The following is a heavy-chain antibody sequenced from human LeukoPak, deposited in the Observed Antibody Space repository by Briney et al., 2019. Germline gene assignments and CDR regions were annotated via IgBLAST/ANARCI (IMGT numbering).Heavy chain of an antibody. D-gene: IGHD5-18*01. Sequence: GGSLRLSCAASGFTFSSYAMSWVRQAPGKGLEWVSGISGSGGSTDYADSVKGRFTISRDNSKNTLYLQMNSLRAEDTAVYYCAKTNAYRGYSYGPLDVWGQGTTVTVSS. CDR3: AKTNAYRGYSYGPLDV. CDR2: ISGSGGST. V-gene: IGHV3-23*01. CDR1: GFTFSSYA. J-gene: IGHJ6*02.